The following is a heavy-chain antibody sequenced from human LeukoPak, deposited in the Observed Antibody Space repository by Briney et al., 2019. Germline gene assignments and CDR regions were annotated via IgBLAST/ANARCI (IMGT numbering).Heavy chain of an antibody. CDR3: VKPAASFHFDY. CDR1: GFTFSSYT. Sequence: GGSLRLSCAASGFTFSSYTMHWVRQAPGKGLEWVTSVQYDGSNKYYTDSVKGRFTISRDNSKNTLYLQMNSLRPDDTAVYYCVKPAASFHFDYWGQGTLVTVSS. CDR2: VQYDGSNK. J-gene: IGHJ4*02. D-gene: IGHD2-2*01. V-gene: IGHV3-30*02.